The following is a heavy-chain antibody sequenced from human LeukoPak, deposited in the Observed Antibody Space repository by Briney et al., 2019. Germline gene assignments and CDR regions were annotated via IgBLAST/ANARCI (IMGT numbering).Heavy chain of an antibody. D-gene: IGHD1-1*01. CDR2: ISGSGGST. CDR3: AKGGYNWNDGGLYYYGMDV. CDR1: GFTFSSYA. V-gene: IGHV3-23*01. J-gene: IGHJ6*02. Sequence: GGSLRLSCAASGFTFSSYAMSWVRQAPGKGLAWVSAISGSGGSTYYADSVKGRFTISRDNSKNTLYLQMNSLRAEDTAVYYCAKGGYNWNDGGLYYYGMDVWGQGTTVTVSS.